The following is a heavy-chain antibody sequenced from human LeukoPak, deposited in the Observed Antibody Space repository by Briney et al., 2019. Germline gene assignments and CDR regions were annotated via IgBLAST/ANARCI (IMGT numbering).Heavy chain of an antibody. CDR2: ISYDGSNK. Sequence: GGSLRLSCAASGFTFSSYAMHWVRQAPGKGLEWVAVISYDGSNKYYADSVKGRFTIFRDNSKNTLYLQMNSLRAEDTAVYYCAKGPRVATYYFDYWGQGTLVTVSS. J-gene: IGHJ4*02. CDR1: GFTFSSYA. D-gene: IGHD5-12*01. CDR3: AKGPRVATYYFDY. V-gene: IGHV3-30*04.